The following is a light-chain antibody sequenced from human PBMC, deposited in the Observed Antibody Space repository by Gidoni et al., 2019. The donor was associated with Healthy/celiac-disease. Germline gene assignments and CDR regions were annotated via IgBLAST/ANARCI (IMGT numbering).Light chain of an antibody. Sequence: YTGTLSLSPGERATLSCRASQSVSSSYLAWYQQKPGQAPRLLIYGASSRATGIPDRFSGSGSGTDFALTISRLEPEDFAVYYCQQYGSSPLTFXGXTKVXIK. CDR2: GAS. CDR1: QSVSSSY. CDR3: QQYGSSPLT. J-gene: IGKJ4*01. V-gene: IGKV3-20*01.